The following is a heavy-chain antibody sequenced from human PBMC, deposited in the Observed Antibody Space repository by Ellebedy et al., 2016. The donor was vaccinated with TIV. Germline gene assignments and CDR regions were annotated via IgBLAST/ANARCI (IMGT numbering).Heavy chain of an antibody. J-gene: IGHJ4*02. CDR3: ARVKRVFTGAMAYRGVCYFDY. CDR2: VTHSGST. Sequence: SETLSLXXSVYGGSFSGYYWSWIRQPPGKGLEWIGEVTHSGSTNYNSSLKSRVTISPDTSKNQFSLKLNFVTAADTAVYYCARVKRVFTGAMAYRGVCYFDYWGQGTLVTVSS. CDR1: GGSFSGYY. V-gene: IGHV4-34*01. D-gene: IGHD1-26*01.